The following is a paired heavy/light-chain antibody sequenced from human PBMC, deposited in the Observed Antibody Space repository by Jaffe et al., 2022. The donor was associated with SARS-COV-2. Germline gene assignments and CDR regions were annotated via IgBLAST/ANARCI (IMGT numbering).Light chain of an antibody. V-gene: IGLV1-40*01. J-gene: IGLJ3*02. CDR3: QSYDSSLSVWV. CDR2: GNS. Sequence: QSVLTQPPSVSGAPGQRVTISCTGSSSNIGAGYDVHWYQQLPGTAPKLLIYGNSNRPSGVPDRFSGSKSGTSASLAITGLQAEDEADYYCQSYDSSLSVWVFGGGTKLTVL. CDR1: SSNIGAGYD.
Heavy chain of an antibody. CDR3: AKEGERGLLWFGELLGYYYYGMDV. J-gene: IGHJ6*02. D-gene: IGHD3-10*01. CDR2: ISGSGGST. CDR1: GFTFSSYA. Sequence: EVQLLESGGGLVQPGGSLRLSCAASGFTFSSYAMSWVRQAPGKGLEWVSAISGSGGSTYYADSVKGRFTISRDNSKNTLYLQMNSLRAEDTAVYYCAKEGERGLLWFGELLGYYYYGMDVWGQGTTVTVSS. V-gene: IGHV3-23*01.